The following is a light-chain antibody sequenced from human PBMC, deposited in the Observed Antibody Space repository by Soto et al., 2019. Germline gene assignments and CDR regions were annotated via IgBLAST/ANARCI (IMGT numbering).Light chain of an antibody. CDR1: VLAKNH. J-gene: IGLJ3*02. Sequence: SYELTQSSSASVSAGQTARITCSGDVLAKNHARWLQQKPGQAPVVLLYKDSERPPGIPERFSGSSSGSIVTLTISGAQIDDEADYYCYWTDDNNWVFGGGTKLTVL. V-gene: IGLV3-27*01. CDR2: KDS. CDR3: YWTDDNNWV.